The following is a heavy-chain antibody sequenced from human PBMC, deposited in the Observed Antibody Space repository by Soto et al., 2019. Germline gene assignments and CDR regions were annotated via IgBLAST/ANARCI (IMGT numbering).Heavy chain of an antibody. D-gene: IGHD4-17*01. CDR1: GGSISSYY. V-gene: IGHV4-59*08. CDR3: ARRYGYYCDY. J-gene: IGHJ4*02. CDR2: IYYSGST. Sequence: QVQLQESGPGLVKPSETLSLTCTVSGGSISSYYWSWIRQPPGKGLEWIGYIYYSGSTNYNPSLKSRVTISVDTSKNQLSLKRSSVTAADTAVYYCARRYGYYCDYWGQGTLVTVSS.